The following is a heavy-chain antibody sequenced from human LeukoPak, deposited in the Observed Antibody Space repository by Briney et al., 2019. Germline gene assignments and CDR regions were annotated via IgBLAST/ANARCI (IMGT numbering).Heavy chain of an antibody. D-gene: IGHD2-21*01. CDR2: ISSDGRHI. V-gene: IGHV3-30*04. CDR1: GFIFSSHA. Sequence: PGGSLRHSCAASGFIFSSHAVHRVRQAPGKGLEWVAVISSDGRHIFYADSVKGRFTISRDNSKNTLYLQMNSLRAEDTALYLCARCGGTCSLPSTSAMDVWGQGTTVTVS. J-gene: IGHJ6*02. CDR3: ARCGGTCSLPSTSAMDV.